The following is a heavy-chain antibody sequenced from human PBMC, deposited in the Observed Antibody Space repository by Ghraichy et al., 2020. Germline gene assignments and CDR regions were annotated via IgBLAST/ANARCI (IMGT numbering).Heavy chain of an antibody. V-gene: IGHV4-34*01. CDR3: ARGALPNGGRWGLAYYYYSYYGMDV. CDR2: INHSGST. D-gene: IGHD1-26*01. CDR1: GGSFSGYY. Sequence: SQTLSLTCAVYGGSFSGYYWSWIRQPPGKGLEWIGEINHSGSTNYNPALKSRVTISVDTAKNQFSLKLRSVNAADTAVYDCARGALPNGGRWGLAYYYYSYYGMDVWGQGTTVTVSS. J-gene: IGHJ6*02.